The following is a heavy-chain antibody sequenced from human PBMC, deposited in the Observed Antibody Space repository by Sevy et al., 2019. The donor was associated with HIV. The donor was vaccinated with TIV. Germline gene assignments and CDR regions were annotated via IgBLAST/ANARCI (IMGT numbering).Heavy chain of an antibody. D-gene: IGHD3-3*01. J-gene: IGHJ6*02. CDR2: IYYSGST. V-gene: IGHV4-59*01. CDR3: ARGVGLTDYGMDV. CDR1: GGSIRPYY. Sequence: SETLSLTCTVSGGSIRPYYWNWIRQPPGKGLEWIGYIYYSGSTKYNPSLKSRVTISVDTSKNQFSVKLRSVTGADTAVYYCARGVGLTDYGMDVWGQGTTVTVSS.